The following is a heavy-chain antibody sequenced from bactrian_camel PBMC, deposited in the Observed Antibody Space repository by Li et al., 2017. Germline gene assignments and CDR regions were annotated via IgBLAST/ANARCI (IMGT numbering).Heavy chain of an antibody. J-gene: IGHJ4*01. CDR1: GFSVDDSA. CDR2: IVSDGRT. CDR3: ASGLSSGVCPKVSNLRFNF. D-gene: IGHD3*01. V-gene: IGHV3S55*01. Sequence: VQLVESGGGSVQAGETLTLSCTVSGFSVDDSAMAWYRQAPGHECQLVSTIVSDGRTYYADFVKGRFTISRDNAKNTLYLQMNSLKPEDTAMYYCASGLSSGVCPKVSNLRFNFWGQGTQVTVS.